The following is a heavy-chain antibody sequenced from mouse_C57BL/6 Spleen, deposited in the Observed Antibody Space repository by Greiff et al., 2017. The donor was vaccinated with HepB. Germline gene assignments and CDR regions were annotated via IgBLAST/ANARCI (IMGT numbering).Heavy chain of an antibody. J-gene: IGHJ1*03. CDR3: ARNPTGTWYCDV. D-gene: IGHD4-1*02. CDR2: IWSGGST. V-gene: IGHV2-2*01. CDR1: GFSLTSYG. Sequence: QVQLKESGPGLVQPSQSLSITCTVSGFSLTSYGVHWVRQSPGKGLEWLGVIWSGGSTDYNAAFISRRRISKENSKSQVFFKLNGLQADDTALYYFARNPTGTWYCDVWGTGTSVTVSS.